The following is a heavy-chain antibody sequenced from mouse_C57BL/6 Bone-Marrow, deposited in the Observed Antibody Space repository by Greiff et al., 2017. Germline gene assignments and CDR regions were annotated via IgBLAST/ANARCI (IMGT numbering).Heavy chain of an antibody. Sequence: VQLQQPGAELVRPGTSVKLSCKASGYTFTSYWMHWVKQRPGQGLEWIGVIYPSDSYTNYNQKFKGKATLTVDKSSSTAYMQLSSMTSEDSAVYYCASASVVTTCYFDYWGQGTTLTVSS. CDR2: IYPSDSYT. CDR3: ASASVVTTCYFDY. D-gene: IGHD2-1*01. V-gene: IGHV1-59*01. CDR1: GYTFTSYW. J-gene: IGHJ2*01.